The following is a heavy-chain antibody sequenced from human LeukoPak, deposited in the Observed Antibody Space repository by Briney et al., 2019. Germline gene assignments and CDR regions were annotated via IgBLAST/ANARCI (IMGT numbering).Heavy chain of an antibody. D-gene: IGHD6-13*01. CDR3: ARHSGYSSTYDAFDI. CDR2: IYYTGST. Sequence: SETLSLTCTVSGGSISSYYWSWIRQPPGKGLEWIGYIYYTGSTNYNPSLKSRVTISVDTSKNHFSLKLSSVTAADTAVYYCARHSGYSSTYDAFDIWGQGTMVTVSS. CDR1: GGSISSYY. J-gene: IGHJ3*02. V-gene: IGHV4-59*08.